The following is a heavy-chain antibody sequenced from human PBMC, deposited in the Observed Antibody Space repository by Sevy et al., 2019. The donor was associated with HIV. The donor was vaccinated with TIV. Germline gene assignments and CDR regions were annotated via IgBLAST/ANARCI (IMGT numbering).Heavy chain of an antibody. V-gene: IGHV4-59*02. CDR3: AEVAPSYYYGVGA. Sequence: SETLSLTCAVSGDSVSSGYWSWIRQPPGKGLEWVGYFYYSGRTNYNPSLKSRVTISVDTYKNQFSLKLTSVTAADTAVYYWAEVAPSYYYGVGAWGQGTTVTVSS. J-gene: IGHJ6*02. CDR2: FYYSGRT. CDR1: GDSVSSGY.